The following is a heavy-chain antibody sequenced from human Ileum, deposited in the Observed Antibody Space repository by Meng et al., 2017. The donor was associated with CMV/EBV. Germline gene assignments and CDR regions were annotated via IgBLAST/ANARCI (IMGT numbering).Heavy chain of an antibody. V-gene: IGHV4-31*03. CDR3: ARDDHSPSNSSYAFDI. J-gene: IGHJ3*02. CDR1: GGSITTDSYY. D-gene: IGHD4-11*01. CDR2: IYHSGTA. Sequence: QVQLQESGPGLVKPSQTLSLTCTFSGGSITTDSYYWTWIRQHPERGLEWIGYIYHSGTAYYNPSLKSRVAMSVDTSKNQFFLSLSSVTAADTAVYYCARDDHSPSNSSYAFDIWGRGTMVTVSS.